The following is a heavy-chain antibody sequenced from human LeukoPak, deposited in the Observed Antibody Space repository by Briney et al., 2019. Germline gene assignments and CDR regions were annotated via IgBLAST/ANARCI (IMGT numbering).Heavy chain of an antibody. CDR2: IYYSGST. J-gene: IGHJ2*01. CDR1: GGSISSGDYY. Sequence: SETLSLTCTVSGGSISSGDYYWSWIRQPPGRGLEGIGYIYYSGSTYYNPSRKSRVTISVDTSKNQFSLKLSSVTAADTAVYYCARFATPGRHWYFDLWGRGTLVTVSS. CDR3: ARFATPGRHWYFDL. D-gene: IGHD1-14*01. V-gene: IGHV4-30-4*08.